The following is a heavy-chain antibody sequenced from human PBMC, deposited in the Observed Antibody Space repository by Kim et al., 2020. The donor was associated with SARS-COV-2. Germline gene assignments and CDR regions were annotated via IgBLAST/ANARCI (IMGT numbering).Heavy chain of an antibody. V-gene: IGHV3-21*01. D-gene: IGHD6-19*01. CDR1: GFTFSSYS. CDR3: ARTSSSGWFGGTLGYYFDY. J-gene: IGHJ4*02. Sequence: GGSLRLSCAASGFTFSSYSMNWVRQAPGKGLEWVSSISSSSSYIYYADSVKGRFTISRDNAKNSLYLQMNSLRAEDTAVYYCARTSSSGWFGGTLGYYFDYWGQGTLVTVSS. CDR2: ISSSSSYI.